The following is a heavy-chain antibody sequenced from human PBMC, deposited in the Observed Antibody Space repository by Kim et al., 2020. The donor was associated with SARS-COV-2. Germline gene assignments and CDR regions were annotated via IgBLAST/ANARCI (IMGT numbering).Heavy chain of an antibody. Sequence: SETLSLTCTVSGGSISSSSYYWGWIRQPPGKGLEWIGSIYYSGSTYYNPSLKSRVTISVDTSKNQFSLKLSSVTAADTAVYYCARHDEICYDSSGYARLCAFDIWGQGTMVAVSS. D-gene: IGHD3-22*01. J-gene: IGHJ3*02. CDR2: IYYSGST. CDR3: ARHDEICYDSSGYARLCAFDI. CDR1: GGSISSSSYY. V-gene: IGHV4-39*01.